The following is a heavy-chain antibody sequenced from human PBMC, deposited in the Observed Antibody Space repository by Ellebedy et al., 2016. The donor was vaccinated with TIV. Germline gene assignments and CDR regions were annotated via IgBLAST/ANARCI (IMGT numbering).Heavy chain of an antibody. J-gene: IGHJ4*02. Sequence: GGSLRLSCKGSGYSFTSYWIGWVRQMPGKGLEWMGIIYPGDSDTRYSTSFQGQVTISADKSISTAYLQWSRLKDSDTAMYYFARPPASGGHDDYFYYWGQGTLVTVSS. D-gene: IGHD2-15*01. CDR3: ARPPASGGHDDYFYY. CDR2: IYPGDSDT. CDR1: GYSFTSYW. V-gene: IGHV5-51*01.